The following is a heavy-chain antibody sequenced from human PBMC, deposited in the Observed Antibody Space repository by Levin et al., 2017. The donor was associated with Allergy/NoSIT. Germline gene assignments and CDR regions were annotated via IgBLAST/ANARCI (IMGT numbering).Heavy chain of an antibody. CDR2: ISYDESNK. Sequence: QAGESLKISCAASGFTFNNYGMHWVRQAPGKGLEWVAVISYDESNKYYADSVKGRFTISRDNSKNTLYLQMNSLRAEDTAVYYCAKGTRGSSSYYESFDYWGQGVLVTVSS. J-gene: IGHJ4*02. D-gene: IGHD6-13*01. CDR3: AKGTRGSSSYYESFDY. V-gene: IGHV3-30*18. CDR1: GFTFNNYG.